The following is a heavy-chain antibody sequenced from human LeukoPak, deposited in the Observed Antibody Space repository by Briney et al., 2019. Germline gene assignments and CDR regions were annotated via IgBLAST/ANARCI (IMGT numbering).Heavy chain of an antibody. CDR3: TTEGSELTSNFDY. CDR1: GFTFSNAW. D-gene: IGHD1-26*01. J-gene: IGHJ4*02. Sequence: GGSLRLSCAASGFTFSNAWMSWVRQAPGKGLEWVGRIKSKTDGGTTDYAAPVKGRFTISRDDSKNTLYLQMNSLETEDTAVYYCTTEGSELTSNFDYWGQGTLVTVSS. V-gene: IGHV3-15*01. CDR2: IKSKTDGGTT.